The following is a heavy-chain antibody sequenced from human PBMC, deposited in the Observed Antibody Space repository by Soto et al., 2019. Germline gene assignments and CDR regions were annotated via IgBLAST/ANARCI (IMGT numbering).Heavy chain of an antibody. CDR2: IGASGAGT. D-gene: IGHD1-26*01. V-gene: IGHV3-23*01. J-gene: IGHJ4*02. Sequence: GRSLRLSCACSVFIFITYAMSWVRQAPGKGLEWVSGIGASGAGTYYTDSVKGRFTISRDNSKNTLYLQMNSLRVEDTAVYYCALRKTGSYFDYWGQGTLVTVSS. CDR3: ALRKTGSYFDY. CDR1: VFIFITYA.